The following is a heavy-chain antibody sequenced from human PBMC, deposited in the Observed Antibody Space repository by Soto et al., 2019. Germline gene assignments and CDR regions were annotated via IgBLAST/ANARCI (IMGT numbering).Heavy chain of an antibody. CDR1: GYTFTSYG. D-gene: IGHD6-13*01. CDR3: VRSHVSATGIDWFDR. Sequence: ASVKVSCKASGYTFTSYGIHWVRQAPGQRLEWMGWINAANGDTKYSPKFQGRVTITRDTSASTAYMELSSLRSEDTAVYYCVRSHVSATGIDWFDRWGQGTLVTVSS. J-gene: IGHJ5*02. CDR2: INAANGDT. V-gene: IGHV1-3*01.